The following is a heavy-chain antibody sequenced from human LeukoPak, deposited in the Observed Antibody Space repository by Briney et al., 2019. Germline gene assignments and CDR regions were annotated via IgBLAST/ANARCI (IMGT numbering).Heavy chain of an antibody. CDR3: TRGGLNHAFDI. D-gene: IGHD3/OR15-3a*01. Sequence: GGSLRLSCAASGFTFSSYAMNWVRQAPGKGLEWVSAISGGGGTTYYADSVKGRFTISRDNSKNTLFLQMNSLRAEDTAVYYCTRGGLNHAFDIWGQGTMVTVSA. V-gene: IGHV3-23*01. CDR1: GFTFSSYA. J-gene: IGHJ3*02. CDR2: ISGGGGTT.